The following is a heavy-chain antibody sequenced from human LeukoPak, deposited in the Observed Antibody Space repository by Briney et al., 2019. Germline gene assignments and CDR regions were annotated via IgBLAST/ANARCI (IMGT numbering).Heavy chain of an antibody. CDR2: ISGSGGST. CDR3: AMDHYYDSSGYYSYYFDY. J-gene: IGHJ4*02. D-gene: IGHD3-22*01. V-gene: IGHV3-23*01. Sequence: PGGSLRLSCAASGFTFSNYAMGWVRQAPGKGLEWVSAISGSGGSTYYADSVKGRFTISRDNSKNTLYLQMNSLRAEDTAVYYCAMDHYYDSSGYYSYYFDYWGQGTLVTVSS. CDR1: GFTFSNYA.